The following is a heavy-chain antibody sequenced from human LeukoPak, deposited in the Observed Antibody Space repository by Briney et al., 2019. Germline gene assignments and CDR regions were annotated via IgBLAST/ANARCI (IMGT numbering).Heavy chain of an antibody. CDR1: GSGYSISGGLY. CDR2: IYHTGST. D-gene: IGHD3-22*01. CDR3: AGQFDSSGSYFY. V-gene: IGHV4-38-2*02. J-gene: IGHJ4*02. Sequence: SETLSLTCTVSGSGYSISGGLYWGWIRQPPGKGLEWIGSIYHTGSTYYNPSLKSRATISVDTPKNQFSLKLKFVTAADTAVYYCAGQFDSSGSYFYWGQGTLVTVSS.